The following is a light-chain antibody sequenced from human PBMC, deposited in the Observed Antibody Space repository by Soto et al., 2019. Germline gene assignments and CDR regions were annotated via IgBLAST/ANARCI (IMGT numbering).Light chain of an antibody. Sequence: DIQMTQSPSSLSASVGDSVTITCRTSQHVDRYLSWYQQIPGRAPKLLIYSASSLVSGVPPRFRGSASGTEFTLSISSLQREDFATCFCQQSANIPWTFGQGTKVEMK. J-gene: IGKJ1*01. CDR2: SAS. CDR1: QHVDRY. CDR3: QQSANIPWT. V-gene: IGKV1-39*01.